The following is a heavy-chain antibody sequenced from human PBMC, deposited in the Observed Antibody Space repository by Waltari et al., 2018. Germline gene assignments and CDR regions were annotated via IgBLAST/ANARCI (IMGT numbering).Heavy chain of an antibody. Sequence: QVQLVQSGSELKKPGTSVKISCKASGYTVTDYSLNWVRQASGQGVEWMARINIETGNSTYAPDFTGRFVVSLDTSVSTAYLEITSLKAEDTAVYYCARWRPPDYGLDNWGQGTLVTVSA. CDR1: GYTVTDYS. D-gene: IGHD4-17*01. V-gene: IGHV7-4-1*02. CDR3: ARWRPPDYGLDN. CDR2: INIETGNS. J-gene: IGHJ4*02.